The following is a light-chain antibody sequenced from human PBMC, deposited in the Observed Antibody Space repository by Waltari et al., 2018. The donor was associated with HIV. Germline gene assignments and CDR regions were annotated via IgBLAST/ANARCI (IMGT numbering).Light chain of an antibody. CDR2: SNN. CDR1: NSNVGTNT. J-gene: IGLJ2*01. V-gene: IGLV1-44*01. CDR3: AAWDDSLNGHVV. Sequence: QSVLTQPPSASGTPGQRVTISCSGRNSNVGTNTVNWYQQIPGTAPKLLIYSNNQRPSGVPDRFSGSKSGASASLAISGLQSEDEADYFCAAWDDSLNGHVVFGGGTKLTVL.